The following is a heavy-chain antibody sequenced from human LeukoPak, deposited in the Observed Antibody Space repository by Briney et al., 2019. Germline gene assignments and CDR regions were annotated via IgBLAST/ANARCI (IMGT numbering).Heavy chain of an antibody. CDR3: AKGGGYSYGQYYFDY. Sequence: GGSLRLSCAASGFTFSTYAMSSVRQAPGKGLECVSAISGSGGSKYYAEYVKGRFTISRDNYKKTLYLQMNSLRAEDTAVYYCAKGGGYSYGQYYFDYWGQGTLVTVSS. V-gene: IGHV3-23*01. CDR1: GFTFSTYA. CDR2: ISGSGGSK. D-gene: IGHD5-18*01. J-gene: IGHJ4*02.